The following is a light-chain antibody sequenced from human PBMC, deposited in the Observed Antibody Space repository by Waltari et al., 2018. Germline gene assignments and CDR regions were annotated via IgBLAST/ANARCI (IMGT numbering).Light chain of an antibody. V-gene: IGLV3-25*03. CDR2: KDS. CDR3: QSTDTSDSVV. CDR1: ALPKRY. Sequence: SYELTQPPSVSVSPGQTARITCSGDALPKRYAHWYQHKPGQAPVMVIYKDSERPSGIPGRFSGSSAGTTATLTITGVQAEDEADCHCQSTDTSDSVVFGGGTKLTVL. J-gene: IGLJ2*01.